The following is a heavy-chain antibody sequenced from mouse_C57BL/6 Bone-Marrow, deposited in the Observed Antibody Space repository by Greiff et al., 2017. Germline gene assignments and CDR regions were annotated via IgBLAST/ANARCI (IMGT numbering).Heavy chain of an antibody. CDR1: GYTFTQYT. D-gene: IGHD2-4*01. CDR2: FYPGSGSI. CDR3: ARHPYYDYDLYYAMDY. Sequence: QVQLQQSGAELVKPGASVKLSCKASGYTFTQYTIHWVKQRSGQGLEWIGWFYPGSGSIKYNEKFKDKATLTADKSSSTVYMELSRLTSEDSAVYFCARHPYYDYDLYYAMDYWGQGTSVTVSS. J-gene: IGHJ4*01. V-gene: IGHV1-62-2*01.